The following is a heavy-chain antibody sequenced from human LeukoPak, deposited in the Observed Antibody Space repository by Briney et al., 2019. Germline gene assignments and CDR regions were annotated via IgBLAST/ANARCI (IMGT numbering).Heavy chain of an antibody. Sequence: SETLSLTCTVSGGSISSGGYYWSWIRQHPGKGLEWIGYIYYSGSTYYNPSLKSRVTISVDTSKNQFSLKLSSVTAADTAVYYCARGGVVVPAAMRWFGPWGQGTLVTVSS. V-gene: IGHV4-31*03. J-gene: IGHJ5*02. D-gene: IGHD2-2*01. CDR2: IYYSGST. CDR1: GGSISSGGYY. CDR3: ARGGVVVPAAMRWFGP.